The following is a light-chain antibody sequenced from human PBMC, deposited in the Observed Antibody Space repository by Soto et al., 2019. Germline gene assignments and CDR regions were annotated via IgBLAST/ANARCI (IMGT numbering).Light chain of an antibody. CDR1: QSVSSSH. J-gene: IGKJ1*01. Sequence: DIVSAQSPGTLSLSHGQRATVSCRPSQSVSSSHVAWYQQKPGQAPRLLISGASSRAADIPDRFSGSGSGTDFTLTINRLEPEDFAVYYCQQYDSSPRTFGQGTKVDIK. CDR2: GAS. V-gene: IGKV3-20*01. CDR3: QQYDSSPRT.